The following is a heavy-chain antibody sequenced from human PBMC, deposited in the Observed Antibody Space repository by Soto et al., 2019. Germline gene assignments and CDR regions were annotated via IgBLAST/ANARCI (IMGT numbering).Heavy chain of an antibody. CDR2: IYYSGST. D-gene: IGHD3-3*01. CDR1: GGSISSYY. CDR3: ARRVRFLEWLVMDV. V-gene: IGHV4-59*08. J-gene: IGHJ6*03. Sequence: PSETLSLTCTVSGGSISSYYWSWIRQPPGKGLEWIGYIYYSGSTNYNPSLKSRVTISVDTSKNQFSLKLSSVTAADTAVYYCARRVRFLEWLVMDVWGKGTTVTVSS.